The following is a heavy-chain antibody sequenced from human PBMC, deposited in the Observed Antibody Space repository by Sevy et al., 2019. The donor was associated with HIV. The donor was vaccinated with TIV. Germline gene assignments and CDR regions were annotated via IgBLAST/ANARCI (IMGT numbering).Heavy chain of an antibody. Sequence: GGSLRLSCAASGFTFSNAWMSWVRQAPGKGLEWVGRIKSKTDGGTTDYAAPVKGRFTISRDESKNTLYLQMNSLKTEETAVYYCTTGSRNYYDSSGYAFDIWGQGTMVTVSS. CDR1: GFTFSNAW. J-gene: IGHJ3*02. D-gene: IGHD3-22*01. CDR3: TTGSRNYYDSSGYAFDI. V-gene: IGHV3-15*01. CDR2: IKSKTDGGTT.